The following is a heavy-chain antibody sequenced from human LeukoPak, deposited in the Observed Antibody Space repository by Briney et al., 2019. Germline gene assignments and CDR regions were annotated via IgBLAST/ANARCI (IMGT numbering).Heavy chain of an antibody. D-gene: IGHD2-21*02. J-gene: IGHJ5*02. CDR3: ARGRRETAILLYPNDNWFDP. CDR2: MNPNSGNT. CDR1: GYTFTSYG. Sequence: ASVKVSCKASGYTFTSYGISWVRQAPGQGLEWMGWMNPNSGNTGYAQKFQSRVTMTRNTSISTAYMELSSLRSEDTAVYYCARGRRETAILLYPNDNWFDPWGQGTLVTVSS. V-gene: IGHV1-8*02.